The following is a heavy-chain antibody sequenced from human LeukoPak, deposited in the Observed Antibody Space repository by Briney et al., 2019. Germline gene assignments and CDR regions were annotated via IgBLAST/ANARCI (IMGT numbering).Heavy chain of an antibody. CDR2: FDPEDGET. V-gene: IGHV1-24*01. Sequence: ASVKVSCKVSGYTLTELSMHWVRQAPGKGLEWMGGFDPEDGETIYAQKFQGRVTMTEDTSTDTAYMELSRLRSDDTAVYYCARKADYGDYGDYYYYMDVWGKGTTVTVSS. J-gene: IGHJ6*03. CDR1: GYTLTELS. CDR3: ARKADYGDYGDYYYYMDV. D-gene: IGHD4-17*01.